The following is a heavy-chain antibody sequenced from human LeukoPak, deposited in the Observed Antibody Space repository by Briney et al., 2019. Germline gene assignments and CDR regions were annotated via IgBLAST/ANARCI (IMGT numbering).Heavy chain of an antibody. D-gene: IGHD1-14*01. J-gene: IGHJ4*02. V-gene: IGHV3-7*04. CDR2: IKDDGSEK. Sequence: GGSLRLSCVGSGFTFSSYWLTWLGRAQGKGLEWVDNIKDDGSEKYSVDSVKGRFTISRDNAKNLLYLQMSSLRAEDTAVYYCARARIDYWGQGTLVTASS. CDR1: GFTFSSYW. CDR3: ARARIDY.